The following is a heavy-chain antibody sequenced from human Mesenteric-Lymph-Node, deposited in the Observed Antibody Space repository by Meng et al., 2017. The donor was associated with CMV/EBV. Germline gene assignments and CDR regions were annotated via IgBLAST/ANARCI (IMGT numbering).Heavy chain of an antibody. J-gene: IGHJ4*02. CDR1: GFSFDDYA. CDR3: ARALTPTFDY. V-gene: IGHV3-9*01. Sequence: SLKISCAASGFSFDDYAMHWVRQAPGKGLEWVSGSSWTGDSLGYADSVKGRFTISRDNAKNTLYLQMNSLRAEDTAVYYCARALTPTFDYWGQGTLVTVSS. CDR2: SSWTGDSL. D-gene: IGHD4-23*01.